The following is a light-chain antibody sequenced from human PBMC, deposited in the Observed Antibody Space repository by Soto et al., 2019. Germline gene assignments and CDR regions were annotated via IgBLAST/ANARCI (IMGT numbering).Light chain of an antibody. Sequence: DIQMTQSPSSLSASVGDRVTLTCRASQSISNYLNWYQQKPGKAPDLLIYAASNLQSGVPSRFSGSGSGTDFTLTISSLQPEDFAVYYCQQYNNWPRTFGQGTKVDIK. CDR3: QQYNNWPRT. J-gene: IGKJ1*01. CDR1: QSISNY. V-gene: IGKV1-39*01. CDR2: AAS.